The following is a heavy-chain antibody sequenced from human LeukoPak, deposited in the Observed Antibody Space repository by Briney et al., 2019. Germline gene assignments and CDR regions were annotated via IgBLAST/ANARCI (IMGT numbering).Heavy chain of an antibody. CDR3: ARGQYYYDSSGYLNAFDI. CDR1: GYTITGYY. D-gene: IGHD3-22*01. V-gene: IGHV1-2*02. Sequence: ASVKVSCKASGYTITGYYMHWVRQAPGQGLEWMGWINPNSGGTNYAQKFQGRVTMTRDTSISTAYMELSRLRSDDTAVYYCARGQYYYDSSGYLNAFDIWGQGTMVTVSS. J-gene: IGHJ3*02. CDR2: INPNSGGT.